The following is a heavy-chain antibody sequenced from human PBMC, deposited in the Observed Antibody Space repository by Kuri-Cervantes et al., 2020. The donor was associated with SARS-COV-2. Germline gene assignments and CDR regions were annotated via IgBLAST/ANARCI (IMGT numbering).Heavy chain of an antibody. J-gene: IGHJ2*01. Sequence: GGSLRLSCTASGCTFSSYAMSWVRQAPGKGLEWVSVIYSGGSGTYYADSVKGRFTISRDNSKNTLYLQMNSLRAEDTAVYYCAKRLLLWFGEQDWYFDLWGSGTPVTVSS. CDR1: GCTFSSYA. CDR2: IYSGGSGT. CDR3: AKRLLLWFGEQDWYFDL. V-gene: IGHV3-23*03. D-gene: IGHD3-10*01.